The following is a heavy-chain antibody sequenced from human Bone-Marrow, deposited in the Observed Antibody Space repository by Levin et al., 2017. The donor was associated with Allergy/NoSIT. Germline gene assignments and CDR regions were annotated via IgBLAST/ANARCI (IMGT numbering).Heavy chain of an antibody. D-gene: IGHD4-17*01. V-gene: IGHV3-30*18. CDR3: AKDLPYGDYRT. CDR2: ISYDGSNK. J-gene: IGHJ4*02. CDR1: GFTFSSYG. Sequence: PGGSLRLSCAASGFTFSSYGMHWVRQAPGKGLEWVAVISYDGSNKYYADSVKGRFTISRDNSKNTLYLQMNSLRAEDTAVYYCAKDLPYGDYRTWGQGTLVTVSS.